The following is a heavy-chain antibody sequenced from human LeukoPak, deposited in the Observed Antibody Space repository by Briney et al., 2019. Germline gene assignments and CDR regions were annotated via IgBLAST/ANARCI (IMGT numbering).Heavy chain of an antibody. V-gene: IGHV4-59*08. D-gene: IGHD6-13*01. CDR3: ARTIAAAGYYFDY. J-gene: IGHJ4*02. Sequence: SETLSLTCTVSGGSISSYYWSWIRQPPGKGLEWIGYIYYSGSTNYNPSLKSRVTISVDTSKNQFSLKLSSVTAADTAVYYCARTIAAAGYYFDYWGQGTLATVSS. CDR2: IYYSGST. CDR1: GGSISSYY.